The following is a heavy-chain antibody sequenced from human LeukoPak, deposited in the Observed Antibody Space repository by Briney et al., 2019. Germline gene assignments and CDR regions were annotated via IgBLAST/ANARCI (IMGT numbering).Heavy chain of an antibody. CDR3: AREARYSSGWYSHPHPGNHFDY. CDR2: TSAYNGNT. CDR1: GYTFTSYG. J-gene: IGHJ4*02. D-gene: IGHD6-19*01. V-gene: IGHV1-18*01. Sequence: ASVKVSCKASGYTFTSYGISWVRQAPGQGLEWMGWTSAYNGNTNYAQELQGRVTMTTDTSTSTAYMELRSLRSDDTAVYYCAREARYSSGWYSHPHPGNHFDYWGQGTLVTVSS.